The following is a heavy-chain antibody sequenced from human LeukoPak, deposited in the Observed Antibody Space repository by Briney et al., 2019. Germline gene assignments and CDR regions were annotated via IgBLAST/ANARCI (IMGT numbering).Heavy chain of an antibody. D-gene: IGHD3-3*01. J-gene: IGHJ5*02. CDR1: GGSFSGYY. CDR3: ARGIMLRFLEWPPHPWFDP. CDR2: INHSGST. V-gene: IGHV4-34*01. Sequence: SETLSLTCAVYGGSFSGYYWSWIRQPPGKGLEWIGEINHSGSTNYNPSLKSRVTISVDTSKNQFSLKLSSVTAADTAVYYCARGIMLRFLEWPPHPWFDPWGQGTLVTVSS.